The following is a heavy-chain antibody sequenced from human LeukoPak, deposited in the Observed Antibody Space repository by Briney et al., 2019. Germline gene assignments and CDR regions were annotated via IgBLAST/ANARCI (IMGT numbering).Heavy chain of an antibody. V-gene: IGHV1-69*13. Sequence: SVKVSCKASGYTFTSYGISWVRQAPGQGLEWMGGIIPIFGTANYAQKFQGRVTITADESTSTAYMELSSLRSEDTAVYYCARDWGYSSSWYWFDPWGQGTLVTVSS. D-gene: IGHD6-13*01. J-gene: IGHJ5*02. CDR1: GYTFTSYG. CDR2: IIPIFGTA. CDR3: ARDWGYSSSWYWFDP.